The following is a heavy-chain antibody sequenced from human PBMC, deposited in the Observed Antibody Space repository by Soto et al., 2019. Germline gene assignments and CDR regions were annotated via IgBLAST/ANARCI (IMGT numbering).Heavy chain of an antibody. V-gene: IGHV2-5*02. D-gene: IGHD3-10*01. J-gene: IGHJ4*02. CDR3: EHLTVVRGMTYQYYFDC. CDR2: IYWDDDK. CDR1: GFSLTTG. Sequence: QITLKESGPTLVKPTQTLTLTCTFSGFSLTTGLGWIRQPPGKALEWLGFIYWDDDKQYRPSLKSRLTITQGTSERQVVLTMTNMDPVDTATYYCEHLTVVRGMTYQYYFDCWGQGTLVTVSS.